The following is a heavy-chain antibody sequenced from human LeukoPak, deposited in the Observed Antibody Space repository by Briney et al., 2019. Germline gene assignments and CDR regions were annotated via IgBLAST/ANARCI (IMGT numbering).Heavy chain of an antibody. J-gene: IGHJ4*02. CDR2: INQDGSEK. CDR1: GFSFRSYW. D-gene: IGHD6-13*01. Sequence: GGSLRLSCAASGFSFRSYWMSWVRQAPGKGLEWVANINQDGSEKYYVDSVKGRFTISRDNTKNSLYLQMNSLRAEDTAVYYCARAISYGSSCHYWGQGTLVTVSS. CDR3: ARAISYGSSCHY. V-gene: IGHV3-7*01.